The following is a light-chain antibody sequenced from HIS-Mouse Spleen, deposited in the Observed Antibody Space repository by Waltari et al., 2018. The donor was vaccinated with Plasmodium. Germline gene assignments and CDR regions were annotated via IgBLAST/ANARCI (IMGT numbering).Light chain of an antibody. V-gene: IGLV2-11*01. CDR1: RSDVGCSNY. CDR3: CSYAGSYTSKV. Sequence: QSALTQPRSVSGSPGQSVTLSCPGTRSDVGCSNYFSWYQQHPGQAPKLRIYDVSKRPSGVPNRFSGSKSGNTASLTIAGLQAEDEADYYCCSYAGSYTSKVFGGGTKLTVL. CDR2: DVS. J-gene: IGLJ2*01.